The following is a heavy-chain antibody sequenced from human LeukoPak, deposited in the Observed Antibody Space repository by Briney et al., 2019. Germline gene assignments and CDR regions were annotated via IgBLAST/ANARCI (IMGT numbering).Heavy chain of an antibody. J-gene: IGHJ4*02. V-gene: IGHV4-61*02. CDR1: GGSISSGSYY. D-gene: IGHD5-18*01. Sequence: SQTLSLTCTVSGGSISSGSYYWSWIRQPAGKGLEWIGRIYTSGSTNYNPSLKSRDTISVDTSKNQFSLRLSSVTAADTAVYYCARDRGYSYGDDFDYWGQGTLVTVSS. CDR2: IYTSGST. CDR3: ARDRGYSYGDDFDY.